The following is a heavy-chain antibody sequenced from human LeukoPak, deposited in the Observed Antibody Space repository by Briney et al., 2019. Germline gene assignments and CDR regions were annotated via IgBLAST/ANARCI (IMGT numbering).Heavy chain of an antibody. J-gene: IGHJ4*02. D-gene: IGHD3-22*01. Sequence: KPSETLSLTCTVPGGSISSYYWSWIRQPPGKGLEWIGYIYYSGSTNYNPSLKSRVTISVDTSKNQFSLKLSSVTAADTAVYYCARGAHYYDTSGYLMPLNYWGQGTLVTVSS. CDR3: ARGAHYYDTSGYLMPLNY. V-gene: IGHV4-59*01. CDR1: GGSISSYY. CDR2: IYYSGST.